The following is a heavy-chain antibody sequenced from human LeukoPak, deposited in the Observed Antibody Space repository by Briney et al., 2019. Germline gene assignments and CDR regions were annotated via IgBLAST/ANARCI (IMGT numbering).Heavy chain of an antibody. CDR1: GYSISSGYY. J-gene: IGHJ4*02. Sequence: SETLSLTCAVSGYSISSGYYWGWIRQPPGKGLGWIGSIYHSGSTYYNPSLKSRVTISVDTSKNQFSLKLSSVTAADTAVYYCTKRSSGPGGDYWGQGTLVTVSS. CDR2: IYHSGST. V-gene: IGHV4-38-2*01. CDR3: TKRSSGPGGDY. D-gene: IGHD3-10*01.